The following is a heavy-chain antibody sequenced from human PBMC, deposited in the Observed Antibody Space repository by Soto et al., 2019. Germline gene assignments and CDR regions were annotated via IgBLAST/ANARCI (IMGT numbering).Heavy chain of an antibody. CDR3: ARTDTFPNSGYDYSYYYYGMDV. CDR2: INHSGST. V-gene: IGHV4-34*01. J-gene: IGHJ6*02. D-gene: IGHD5-12*01. Sequence: SETLSLTCAVYGGSFSGYYWSWIRQPPGKGLEWIGEINHSGSTNYNPSLKSRVTISVDTSKNQFSLKLSSVTAADTAVYYCARTDTFPNSGYDYSYYYYGMDVWGQGTTVTVSS. CDR1: GGSFSGYY.